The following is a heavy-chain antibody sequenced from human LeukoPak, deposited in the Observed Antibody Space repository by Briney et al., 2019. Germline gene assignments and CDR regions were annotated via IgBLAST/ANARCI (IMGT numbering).Heavy chain of an antibody. Sequence: GGSLRLSCAASGISFSDFWMTWVRQAPGKGLEWVAKIKQDGSEKYYVDSVKGRFTISRDNAKNSLYLQMNSLRAEDTAVYYCARRGTSSSWAHFDYWGQGTLVTVSS. V-gene: IGHV3-7*05. CDR2: IKQDGSEK. CDR3: ARRGTSSSWAHFDY. J-gene: IGHJ4*02. CDR1: GISFSDFW. D-gene: IGHD6-13*01.